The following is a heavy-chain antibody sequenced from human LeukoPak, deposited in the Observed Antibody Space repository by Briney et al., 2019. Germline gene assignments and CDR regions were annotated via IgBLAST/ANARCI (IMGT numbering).Heavy chain of an antibody. V-gene: IGHV5-51*01. CDR3: ARRFSSSWYFDY. D-gene: IGHD6-13*01. CDR1: GYSFTTYW. CDR2: IYPGDSDT. Sequence: GESLKISCKGSGYSFTTYWIGWVRQMPGKGLEWMGIIYPGDSDTRYSPSFQGQVTISADNSISTAYLQWSSPKASDTAIYYCARRFSSSWYFDYWGQGTLVTVSS. J-gene: IGHJ4*02.